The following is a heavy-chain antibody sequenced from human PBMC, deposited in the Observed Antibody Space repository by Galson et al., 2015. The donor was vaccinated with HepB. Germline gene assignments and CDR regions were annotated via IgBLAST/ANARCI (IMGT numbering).Heavy chain of an antibody. D-gene: IGHD2-21*01. CDR3: AKGDFCLGTDCYRPPDL. CDR1: GGSISSTSYY. J-gene: IGHJ3*01. CDR2: LSFNGTGYNFYIGNT. Sequence: SETLSLTCTVSGGSISSTSYYWGWFRQPPGKGLAWIGLLSFNGTGYNFYIGNTADVPSFRGRLSLSVDPSNNRFSLALVSVTAADTAIYSCAKGDFCLGTDCYRPPDLWGRGTVVTVSS. V-gene: IGHV4-39*07.